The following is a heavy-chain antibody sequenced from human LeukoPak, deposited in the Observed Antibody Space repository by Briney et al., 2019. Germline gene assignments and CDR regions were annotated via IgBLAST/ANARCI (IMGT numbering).Heavy chain of an antibody. CDR2: IKSKADGETI. CDR1: GFTFTNAW. J-gene: IGHJ4*02. Sequence: GGSLRLSCAASGFTFTNAWMNWVRQATGKGLEWVGRIKSKADGETIDYAAPVKGRFTFSRDDSKNMLYLQMNSLKSEDTAVYYCSTLTSRGLSDSWGQGTQVTVSS. D-gene: IGHD1-20*01. V-gene: IGHV3-15*07. CDR3: STLTSRGLSDS.